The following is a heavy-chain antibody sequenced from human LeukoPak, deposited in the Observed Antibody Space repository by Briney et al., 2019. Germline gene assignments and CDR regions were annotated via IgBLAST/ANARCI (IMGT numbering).Heavy chain of an antibody. V-gene: IGHV3-30-3*01. J-gene: IGHJ4*02. CDR3: ARPYDFWSGYYTEVGDY. CDR2: ISYDGSNK. CDR1: GFTFSSYA. D-gene: IGHD3-3*01. Sequence: GGSLRLSCAASGFTFSSYAMHWVRQAPGKGLEWVAVISYDGSNKYYADSVKGRFTISRDNSKNTLYLQMNSLRAEDTAVYYCARPYDFWSGYYTEVGDYWGQGTLVTVSS.